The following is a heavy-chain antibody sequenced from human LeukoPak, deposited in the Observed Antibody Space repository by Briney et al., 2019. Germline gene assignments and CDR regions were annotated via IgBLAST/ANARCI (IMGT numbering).Heavy chain of an antibody. J-gene: IGHJ4*02. CDR1: GGSFSGYY. Sequence: PSETLSLTCAVYGGSFSGYYWSWIRQPPGKGLEWIGEINHSGSTNYNPSLKSRVTISVDTSKNQFSLKLSSVTAADTAVYYCARGDYYGDYLPHPHWGQGTLVTVSS. D-gene: IGHD4-17*01. CDR3: ARGDYYGDYLPHPH. CDR2: INHSGST. V-gene: IGHV4-34*01.